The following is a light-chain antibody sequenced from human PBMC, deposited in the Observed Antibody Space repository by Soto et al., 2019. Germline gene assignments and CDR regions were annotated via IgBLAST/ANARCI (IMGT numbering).Light chain of an antibody. Sequence: QSVLTQPSSVSGSPGQSVTISCTGTSSDIGGYDCVSWYQQHPCTAPKRILYEVTNRPSGVSNRFSGSKSRNTAPLLISGLQPEDAADYYCSAYTTTPTLIFGTGTKVTV. CDR1: SSDIGGYDC. CDR2: EVT. CDR3: SAYTTTPTLI. V-gene: IGLV2-14*01. J-gene: IGLJ1*01.